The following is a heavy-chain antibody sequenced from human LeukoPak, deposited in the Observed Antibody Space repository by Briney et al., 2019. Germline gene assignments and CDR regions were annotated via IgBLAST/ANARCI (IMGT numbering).Heavy chain of an antibody. V-gene: IGHV3-23*01. Sequence: PGGSLILSCVASGFSFSTYAMSWVRQAPGEGLEWVSVITGSGGGTYYADSVKRRFTISRDNSMNTLSLEMNSQRDEDTAVYYCAKLSCITVFSPLDYWGQGTLVTVSS. D-gene: IGHD3-9*01. CDR2: ITGSGGGT. CDR1: GFSFSTYA. J-gene: IGHJ4*02. CDR3: AKLSCITVFSPLDY.